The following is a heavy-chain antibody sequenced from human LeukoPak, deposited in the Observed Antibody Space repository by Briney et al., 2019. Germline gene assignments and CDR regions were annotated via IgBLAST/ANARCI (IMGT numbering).Heavy chain of an antibody. J-gene: IGHJ5*02. D-gene: IGHD3-10*01. CDR3: ARTKGIRGVISWSDP. CDR2: IYYIGST. Sequence: SETLSLTCTVSGGSISSSSYYWGWIRQPPGKGLEWIGSIYYIGSTYYNPSLKSRVTISVDTSKNQCSLKLSSVTAADTAVYYCARTKGIRGVISWSDPWGQGTQVTVSS. V-gene: IGHV4-39*01. CDR1: GGSISSSSYY.